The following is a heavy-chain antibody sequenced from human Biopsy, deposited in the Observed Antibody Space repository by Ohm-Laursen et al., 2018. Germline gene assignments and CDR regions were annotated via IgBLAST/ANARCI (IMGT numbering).Heavy chain of an antibody. CDR3: ARGRRTSGWPYFAN. CDR1: GDSLSSGPDN. Sequence: TLSLPCTVSGDSLSSGPDNWSWVRQPPGPGLEYIGFIYSGGNTNYNPSLQNRVTMSVDTSKNQSSLKLSSVIAADTAVYFCARGRRTSGWPYFANWGQGTLVIVSS. J-gene: IGHJ4*02. CDR2: IYSGGNT. V-gene: IGHV4-61*01. D-gene: IGHD6-19*01.